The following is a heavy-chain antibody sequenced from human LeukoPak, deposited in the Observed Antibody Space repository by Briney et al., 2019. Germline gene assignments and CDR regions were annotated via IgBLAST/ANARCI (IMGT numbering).Heavy chain of an antibody. CDR1: GYAFTGYY. J-gene: IGHJ4*02. D-gene: IGHD4-17*01. Sequence: ASVKVSCKASGYAFTGYYMHWVRQAPGQGLEWMGWINPNSGGTNYAQKFQGRVTMTRDTSISTAYMELSRLRSDDTAVYYCARGHDYGDYADYWGQGTLVTVSS. V-gene: IGHV1-2*02. CDR2: INPNSGGT. CDR3: ARGHDYGDYADY.